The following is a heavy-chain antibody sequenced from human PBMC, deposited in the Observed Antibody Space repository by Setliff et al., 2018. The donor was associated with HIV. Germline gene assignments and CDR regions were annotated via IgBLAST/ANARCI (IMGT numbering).Heavy chain of an antibody. Sequence: SETLSLTCTLNGAPLSDYYWNWIRQSPGKGLEWIVEVNHNGNINYNPSLKSRVTVSLDTSKTQFSLRLSSVTAADSAIYYCARIDIYSTGLYACDIWGQGAVVTVSS. V-gene: IGHV4-34*01. D-gene: IGHD2-8*02. J-gene: IGHJ3*02. CDR1: GAPLSDYY. CDR2: VNHNGNI. CDR3: ARIDIYSTGLYACDI.